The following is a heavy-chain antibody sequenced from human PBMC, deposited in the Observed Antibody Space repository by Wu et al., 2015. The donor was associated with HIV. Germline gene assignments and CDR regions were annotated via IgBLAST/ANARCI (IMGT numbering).Heavy chain of an antibody. V-gene: IGHV4-38-2*01. Sequence: QVQLQESGPGLVKPSETLSLTCVVSGTSVSSDYYWGWIRQTPGKGLEWIGTLYHTGSTYYNPSLKSRVTISVDTSQNHFXLKLNSVTAADTAVYYCARHSGGWHSGXEYIQHWARAPWSPS. J-gene: IGHJ1*01. CDR2: LYHTGST. D-gene: IGHD6-19*01. CDR3: ARHSGGWHSGXEYIQH. CDR1: GTSVSSDYY.